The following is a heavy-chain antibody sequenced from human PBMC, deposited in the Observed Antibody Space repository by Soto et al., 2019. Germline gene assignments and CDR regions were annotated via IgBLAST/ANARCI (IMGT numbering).Heavy chain of an antibody. D-gene: IGHD2-15*01. CDR2: ISGSGGST. J-gene: IGHJ4*02. CDR3: AKESRQQRYCCGGSCYPDNDSSGYYFDY. V-gene: IGHV3-23*01. Sequence: GGSLRLSCAASGFTFSSYAMSWVRQAPGKGLEWVSAISGSGGSTYYADSVKGRFTISRDNSKNTLYLQMNSLRAEDTAVYYCAKESRQQRYCCGGSCYPDNDSSGYYFDYWGQGTLVTVSS. CDR1: GFTFSSYA.